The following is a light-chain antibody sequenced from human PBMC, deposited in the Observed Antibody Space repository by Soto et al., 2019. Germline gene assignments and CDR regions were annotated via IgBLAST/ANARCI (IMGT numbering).Light chain of an antibody. Sequence: EVVLTQSPGTLSLTSGERATLSCRASESISGPSLAWYQQRPGQAPRLLIYSASTRAAGIPDRISGSGSGTDFALTISRVEPEDFAVYYCQHYGSSRSTFGRGTKVEI. J-gene: IGKJ4*02. CDR2: SAS. V-gene: IGKV3-20*01. CDR3: QHYGSSRST. CDR1: ESISGPS.